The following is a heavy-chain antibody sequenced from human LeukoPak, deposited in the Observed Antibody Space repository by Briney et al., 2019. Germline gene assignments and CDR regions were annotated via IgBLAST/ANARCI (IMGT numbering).Heavy chain of an antibody. CDR2: ISGSANST. CDR1: GFRFNSYA. J-gene: IGHJ4*02. Sequence: GGSLRLSCAASGFRFNSYAMSWVRQAPGKGLEWVSSISGSANSTFHADSVKGRFTISRDNSKSTLYLQMNSLRAEDTAVYYCAKGPHCSSTSCFVLGSFDCWGQGTLVTVSS. D-gene: IGHD2-2*01. V-gene: IGHV3-23*01. CDR3: AKGPHCSSTSCFVLGSFDC.